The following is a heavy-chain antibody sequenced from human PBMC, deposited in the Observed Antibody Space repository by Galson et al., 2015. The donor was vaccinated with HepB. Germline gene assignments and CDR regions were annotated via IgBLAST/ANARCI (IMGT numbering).Heavy chain of an antibody. CDR2: ISYDGSNK. J-gene: IGHJ6*02. CDR1: GFTFSSYA. V-gene: IGHV3-30-3*01. Sequence: SLRLSCAASGFTFSSYAMHWVRQAPGKGLEWVAVISYDGSNKYYADSVRGRFTISRDNSKNTLYLQMNILRAEDTAVYYCARGEHDYGDYAVYYGMDVWGQGTTATVSS. CDR3: ARGEHDYGDYAVYYGMDV. D-gene: IGHD4-17*01.